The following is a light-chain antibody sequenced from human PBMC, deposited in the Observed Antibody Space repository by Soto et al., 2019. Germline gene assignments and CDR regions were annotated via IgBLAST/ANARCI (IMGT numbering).Light chain of an antibody. CDR2: GAS. Sequence: EIVMTQSPATLSVSPGESATLSCRASQFVGKNLAWYQQKPGQAPRLLIYGASSRATGIPDRFGGSGSGTDFTLTISRLEPEDFAVYYCQHYVTSLTTFGQGTKVDI. CDR3: QHYVTSLTT. J-gene: IGKJ1*01. CDR1: QFVGKN. V-gene: IGKV3-20*01.